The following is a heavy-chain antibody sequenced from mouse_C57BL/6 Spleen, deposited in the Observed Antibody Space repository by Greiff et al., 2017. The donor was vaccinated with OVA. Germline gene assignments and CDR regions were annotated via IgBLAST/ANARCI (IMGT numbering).Heavy chain of an antibody. J-gene: IGHJ3*01. CDR3: ATLGDDYAAY. Sequence: EVKLVESGGDLVKPGGSLKLSCAASGFTFSSYGMSWVRQTPDKRLEWVATISSGGSYTYYPDSVKGRFTISRDNAKNTLYLQMSSLKSEDTAMYYCATLGDDYAAYWGQGTLVTVSA. CDR2: ISSGGSYT. V-gene: IGHV5-6*01. D-gene: IGHD2-4*01. CDR1: GFTFSSYG.